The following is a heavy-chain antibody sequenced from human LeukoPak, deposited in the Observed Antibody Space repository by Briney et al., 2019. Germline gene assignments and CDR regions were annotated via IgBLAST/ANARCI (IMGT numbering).Heavy chain of an antibody. CDR1: GVSISSYH. D-gene: IGHD5-24*01. J-gene: IGHJ4*02. Sequence: SETLSLTCTVSGVSISSYHWTWIRQPPGEGLEWIGHIYNSGSTNYNPSLRGRVTVSLDTSKNQVSLKLNSVTAADTAMYYCARKDGDGWGQGTLVTVSS. CDR2: IYNSGST. CDR3: ARKDGDG. V-gene: IGHV4-59*01.